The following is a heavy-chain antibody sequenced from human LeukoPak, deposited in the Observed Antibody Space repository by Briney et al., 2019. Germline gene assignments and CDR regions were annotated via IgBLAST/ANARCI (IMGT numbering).Heavy chain of an antibody. CDR3: ASQYCSRSTCYTDAFDI. CDR2: IKQDGSGK. Sequence: GGSLRLSCAASGFTFSTYWMSWVRQAPGKGLEWVANIKQDGSGKYYVDSVKGRFTISRDNARNSLYLQMNSLRADDTAVYYCASQYCSRSTCYTDAFDIWGQGTMVTVSS. D-gene: IGHD2-2*02. V-gene: IGHV3-7*02. CDR1: GFTFSTYW. J-gene: IGHJ3*02.